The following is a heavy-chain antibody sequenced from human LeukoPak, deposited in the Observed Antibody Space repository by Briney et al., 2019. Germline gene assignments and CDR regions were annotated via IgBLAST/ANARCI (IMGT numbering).Heavy chain of an antibody. CDR2: ISWNSGSI. Sequence: GGSLRLSCAASGFTFDDYAMHWVRHAPGKGLEWVSGISWNSGSIGYADSVKGRFTISRDNAKNSLYLQMNSLRAEDTALYYCAKDKAGSGRYYFDYWGQGTLVTVSS. CDR1: GFTFDDYA. V-gene: IGHV3-9*01. CDR3: AKDKAGSGRYYFDY. D-gene: IGHD3-10*01. J-gene: IGHJ4*02.